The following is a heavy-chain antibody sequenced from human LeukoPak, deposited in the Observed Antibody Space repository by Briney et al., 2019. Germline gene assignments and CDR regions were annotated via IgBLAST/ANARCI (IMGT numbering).Heavy chain of an antibody. D-gene: IGHD4-17*01. V-gene: IGHV1-69*04. CDR3: ARESGATVTYAGALDY. Sequence: GASVKVSCKASGGTFSSYAISWVRQAPGQGLEWMGRIIPILGIANYAQKFQGRVTITADKSTSTAYMELSSLRSEDTAVYYCARESGATVTYAGALDYWGQGTLVTVSS. CDR1: GGTFSSYA. CDR2: IIPILGIA. J-gene: IGHJ4*02.